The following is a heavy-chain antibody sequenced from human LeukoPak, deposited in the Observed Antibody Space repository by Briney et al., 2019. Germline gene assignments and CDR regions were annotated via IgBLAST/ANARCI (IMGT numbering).Heavy chain of an antibody. CDR1: GFTFSSYG. J-gene: IGHJ6*03. D-gene: IGHD1-26*01. CDR3: AKGRGSYYNYYYYMDV. CDR2: IRYDGSNK. Sequence: GGSLRLSCAASGFTFSSYGMHWVRQAPGKGLEWVAFIRYDGSNKYYADSVKGRFTISRDNSKNTLYLHVNSLRPEDTAVYYCAKGRGSYYNYYYYMDVWGKGTTVTISS. V-gene: IGHV3-30*02.